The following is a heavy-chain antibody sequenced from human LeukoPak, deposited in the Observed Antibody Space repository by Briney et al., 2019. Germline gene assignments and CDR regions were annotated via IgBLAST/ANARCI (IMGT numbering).Heavy chain of an antibody. CDR3: AKSHRISFFEVYYDILTDS. Sequence: GGSLRLPCAASGFTFSDYAMSWVRQAPGKGLQWVSSISGSGGRTYYGDSVKGRFTISRDNSKKTLYLQMSSLRAEDTAIYYCAKSHRISFFEVYYDILTDSWGQGTLVTVYS. CDR1: GFTFSDYA. D-gene: IGHD3-9*01. CDR2: ISGSGGRT. V-gene: IGHV3-23*01. J-gene: IGHJ5*02.